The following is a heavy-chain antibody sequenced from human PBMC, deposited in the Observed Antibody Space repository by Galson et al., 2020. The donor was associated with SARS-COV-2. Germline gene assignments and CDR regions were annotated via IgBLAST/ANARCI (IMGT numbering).Heavy chain of an antibody. CDR1: GGSIISYY. CDR3: ARHAGGFRDTGDYFDY. CDR2: IYHSDNT. J-gene: IGHJ4*02. D-gene: IGHD2-8*02. V-gene: IGHV4-59*01. Sequence: SETLSLTCTVPGGSIISYYCSWIRQPPGTGLEWIGYIYHSDNTDYNPSLHSRVTISVDTSKNQFSLKLTSVTAADTAVYYCARHAGGFRDTGDYFDYWGQGTLVTVSS.